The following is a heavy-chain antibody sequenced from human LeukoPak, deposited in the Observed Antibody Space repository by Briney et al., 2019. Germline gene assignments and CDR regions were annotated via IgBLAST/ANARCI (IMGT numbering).Heavy chain of an antibody. V-gene: IGHV3-7*01. CDR2: IKQDGSAK. CDR3: AKGYYYYMDV. J-gene: IGHJ6*03. Sequence: GGSLRLSCAASGFTFNRYWMNWVRQAPGKGLEWVANIKQDGSAKNYGDSVKGRFTISRDNSKNTLYLQMNSLRAEDTAVYYCAKGYYYYMDVWGKGPRSPSP. CDR1: GFTFNRYW.